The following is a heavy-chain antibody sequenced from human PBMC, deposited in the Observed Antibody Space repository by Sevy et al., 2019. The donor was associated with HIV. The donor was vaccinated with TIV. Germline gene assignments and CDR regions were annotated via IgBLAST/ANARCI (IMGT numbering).Heavy chain of an antibody. CDR3: ARDLPDIGVVPAAQSPGD. V-gene: IGHV3-74*01. D-gene: IGHD2-2*01. CDR2: IHSDGSST. Sequence: GGSLRLSCAASGFTFSSNWMHWVRQAPGKGLVWVSRIHSDGSSTSYADSVKGRFTISRDNAKNTLYLQMNSLRAEDTAVYYCARDLPDIGVVPAAQSPGDWGQGTLVTVSS. CDR1: GFTFSSNW. J-gene: IGHJ4*02.